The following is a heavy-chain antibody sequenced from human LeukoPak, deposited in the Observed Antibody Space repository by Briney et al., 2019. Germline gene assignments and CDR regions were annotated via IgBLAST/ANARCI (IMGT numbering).Heavy chain of an antibody. V-gene: IGHV4-39*01. Sequence: SETLSLTCTVSGGSISSSNYYWDWVRQPPGQGLEWIGSIHYSGSTYYNPSLRSRVTISVNTSKNQFSLKMSSVTAADTAVYYCAKTTGRGTVDPGTSGYITFWGQGTLVTVSS. CDR3: AKTTGRGTVDPGTSGYITF. J-gene: IGHJ4*02. D-gene: IGHD1-26*01. CDR2: IHYSGST. CDR1: GGSISSSNYY.